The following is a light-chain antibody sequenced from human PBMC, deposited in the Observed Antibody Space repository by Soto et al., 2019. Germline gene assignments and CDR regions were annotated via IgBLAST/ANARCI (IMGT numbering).Light chain of an antibody. Sequence: EIQVTQSPSTLSGSVGDRVTITCRASQTISSWLAWYQQKPGKAPKLLIYKASTLKSGVPSRFSGSGSGTDFTLTISSLQAEDVAVYYCQQYYSTPITFGQGTRLEIK. CDR3: QQYYSTPIT. CDR1: QTISSW. CDR2: KAS. V-gene: IGKV1-5*03. J-gene: IGKJ5*01.